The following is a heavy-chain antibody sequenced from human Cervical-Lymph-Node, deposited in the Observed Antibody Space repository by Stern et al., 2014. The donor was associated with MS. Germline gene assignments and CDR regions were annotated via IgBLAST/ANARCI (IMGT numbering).Heavy chain of an antibody. Sequence: QLVESGPEVKKPGTSVKVSCKASGITFSHSAIQWLRQARGKRPEWIGWVVVFNGDVNYAPRFQERVTITRDMSTSTVYMELRSLRSEDTAIYYCASERYTYYDDQRPTGGFDPWGQGTLVTVSS. J-gene: IGHJ5*02. V-gene: IGHV1-58*02. CDR1: GITFSHSA. CDR3: ASERYTYYDDQRPTGGFDP. D-gene: IGHD3-3*01. CDR2: VVVFNGDV.